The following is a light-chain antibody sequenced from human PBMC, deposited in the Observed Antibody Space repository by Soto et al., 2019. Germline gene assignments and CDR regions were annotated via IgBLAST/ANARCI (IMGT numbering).Light chain of an antibody. V-gene: IGLV2-14*01. J-gene: IGLJ1*01. CDR2: EVS. Sequence: QSARTQPASVSVSPGQSITISCTGTSSDVGGYNYVSWYQQHPGKAPKLMIYEVSNRPSGVSNRFSGSKSGNTASLTISGLQAEDEADYYCSSYTSTSRVFGTGTKVTVL. CDR3: SSYTSTSRV. CDR1: SSDVGGYNY.